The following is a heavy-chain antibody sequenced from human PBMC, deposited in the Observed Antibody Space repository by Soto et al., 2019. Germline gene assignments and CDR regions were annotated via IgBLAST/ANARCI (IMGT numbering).Heavy chain of an antibody. CDR2: INPNSGNI. CDR3: ARGRPMMGAKTFFDY. CDR1: GNTFTSYD. D-gene: IGHD1-26*01. V-gene: IGHV1-8*01. J-gene: IGHJ4*02. Sequence: SVKVSCNASGNTFTSYDINWVRQATGHGLEWMGWINPNSGNIGYAQKFQGRVTMTRDTAIRTAYMEVSRLSSVNAAATAVYYCARGRPMMGAKTFFDYWRPGTLVTVSS.